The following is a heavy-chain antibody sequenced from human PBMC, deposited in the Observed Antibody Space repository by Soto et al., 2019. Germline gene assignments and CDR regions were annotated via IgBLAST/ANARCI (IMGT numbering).Heavy chain of an antibody. V-gene: IGHV4-59*01. D-gene: IGHD1-1*01. Sequence: QVQLQESGPGLVKPSDTLSLTCTVSGGSISKYYWSWIRQPPGKGLEWIGYIYYNGDTDYSPSLKSRLAISVDPSKNQFSLKLYSVTAADTAVYYCARFNAYKLPRSGYYYAMDVWGQGTTVTVSS. J-gene: IGHJ6*02. CDR3: ARFNAYKLPRSGYYYAMDV. CDR2: IYYNGDT. CDR1: GGSISKYY.